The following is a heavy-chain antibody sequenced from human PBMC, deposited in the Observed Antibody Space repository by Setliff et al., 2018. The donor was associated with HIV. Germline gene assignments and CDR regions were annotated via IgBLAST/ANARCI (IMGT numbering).Heavy chain of an antibody. V-gene: IGHV4-39*07. CDR3: ARSRPRSMDFYMDV. Sequence: PSETLSLTCTVSGGSLSSSNYYCGWIRQPPGKGLEWIGSIYYSGNTYYNPSLKSRVTVSLDTSQNQFSLNLSSVTAADTAVYYCARSRPRSMDFYMDVWGKGTTVTVSS. D-gene: IGHD2-8*01. J-gene: IGHJ6*03. CDR1: GGSLSSSNYY. CDR2: IYYSGNT.